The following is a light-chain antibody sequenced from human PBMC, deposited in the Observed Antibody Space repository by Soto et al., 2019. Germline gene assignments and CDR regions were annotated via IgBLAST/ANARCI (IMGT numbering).Light chain of an antibody. J-gene: IGKJ3*01. Sequence: EIVLTQSPGTLSLSPGERATLSCRASQSVSSSSLAWYQQKPGQAPRLLIYGASSRATGIADRFSGSGSGTDFALSISRLGAADSAVYYCQQYGSTHLTFGPGTKVDIK. CDR3: QQYGSTHLT. CDR1: QSVSSSS. V-gene: IGKV3-20*01. CDR2: GAS.